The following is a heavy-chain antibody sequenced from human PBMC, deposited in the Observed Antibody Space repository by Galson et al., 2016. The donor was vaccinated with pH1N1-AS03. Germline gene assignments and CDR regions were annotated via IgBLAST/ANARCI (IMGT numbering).Heavy chain of an antibody. J-gene: IGHJ6*02. CDR3: GRHLRSSYSMDV. CDR2: IFYIGDT. D-gene: IGHD2-15*01. Sequence: LSLTCTVSGGSVNGHYWTWIRQPPGKGLEWIGQIFYIGDTLYTPSLRGRVTMSVDTSKNQLSLRLSSVTAADTAVYYCGRHLRSSYSMDVWGQGTTVTVSS. CDR1: GGSVNGHY. V-gene: IGHV4-59*08.